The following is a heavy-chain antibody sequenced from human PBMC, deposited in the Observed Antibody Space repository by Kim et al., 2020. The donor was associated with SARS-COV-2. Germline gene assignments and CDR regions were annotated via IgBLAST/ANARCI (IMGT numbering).Heavy chain of an antibody. D-gene: IGHD6-13*01. V-gene: IGHV3-7*01. J-gene: IGHJ3*02. Sequence: VDSVKGRFTISKDNDKNTLYLQRNSLRAEDTAVYYCTSDRMASGTKGFDTWGPGTMVTVSS. CDR3: TSDRMASGTKGFDT.